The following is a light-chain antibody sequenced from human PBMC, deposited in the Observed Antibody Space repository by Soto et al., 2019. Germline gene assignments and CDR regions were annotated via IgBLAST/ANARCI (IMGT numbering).Light chain of an antibody. CDR2: GAS. J-gene: IGKJ1*01. Sequence: IVFTQTPGTPSLSPGERATLSCRASQSVSSSYLAWYQQKPGQAPRLLIYGASSRATGIPDRFSGSGSGTDFTLTISRLEPEDFAVYYCQQYGSSRTFGQGTKVDIK. CDR1: QSVSSSY. V-gene: IGKV3-20*01. CDR3: QQYGSSRT.